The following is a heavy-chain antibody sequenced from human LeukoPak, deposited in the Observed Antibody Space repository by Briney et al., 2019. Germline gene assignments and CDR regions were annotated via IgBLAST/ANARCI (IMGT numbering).Heavy chain of an antibody. CDR3: AKVGAAAGTLLSDY. D-gene: IGHD6-13*01. Sequence: PGGSLRLSCAASGFTFSSYEMNWVRQAPGKGLEWVSYISSSGSTIYYADSVKGRFTISRDNAKNSLYLQMNSLRAEDTAVYYCAKVGAAAGTLLSDYWGQGTLVTVSS. V-gene: IGHV3-48*03. J-gene: IGHJ4*02. CDR1: GFTFSSYE. CDR2: ISSSGSTI.